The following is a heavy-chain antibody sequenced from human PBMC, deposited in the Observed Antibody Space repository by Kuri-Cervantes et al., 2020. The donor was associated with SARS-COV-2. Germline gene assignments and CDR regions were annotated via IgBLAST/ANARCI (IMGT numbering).Heavy chain of an antibody. J-gene: IGHJ3*02. Sequence: GESLKISCAASGFTFSSYAMHWVRQAPGKGLEWVAVISYGGGNKYYADSVKGRFTISRDNSKNTLYLQMNSLRAEDTAVYYCARRLGSYYAFDIWGQGTMVTVS. CDR2: ISYGGGNK. CDR3: ARRLGSYYAFDI. CDR1: GFTFSSYA. D-gene: IGHD1-26*01. V-gene: IGHV3-30-3*01.